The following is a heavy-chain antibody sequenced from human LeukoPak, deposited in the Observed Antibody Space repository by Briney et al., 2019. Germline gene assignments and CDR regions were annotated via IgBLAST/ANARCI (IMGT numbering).Heavy chain of an antibody. V-gene: IGHV3-23*01. D-gene: IGHD3-3*01. J-gene: IGHJ6*03. CDR2: ISGSGGST. CDR3: AKSLEWLLDYYYYMDV. CDR1: GFTFSSYA. Sequence: GGSLRLSCAASGFTFSSYAMSWVRQAPGKGLEWVSAISGSGGSTYYADSVKGRFTISRDNSKNTLYLQMNTLSAEDTAVYYCAKSLEWLLDYYYYMDVWGKGTTVTVSS.